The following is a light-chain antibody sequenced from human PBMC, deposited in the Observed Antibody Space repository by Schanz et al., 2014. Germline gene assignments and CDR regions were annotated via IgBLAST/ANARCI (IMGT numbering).Light chain of an antibody. J-gene: IGLJ1*01. V-gene: IGLV2-11*01. CDR3: SSFTSVSTVV. CDR2: EVS. CDR1: SSDVGGYNY. Sequence: QSALTQPRSVSGSPGQSVTISCTGTSSDVGGYNYVSWYQLHPGKAPKLMIYEVSQRPSGVPDRFSGSKSGNTASLTISGLQAADEADYYCSSFTSVSTVVFGPGTKLTVL.